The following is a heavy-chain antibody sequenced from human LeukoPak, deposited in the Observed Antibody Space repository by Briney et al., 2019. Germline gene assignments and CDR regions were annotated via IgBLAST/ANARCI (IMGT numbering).Heavy chain of an antibody. CDR3: ARDLGIDYGSVDN. CDR2: ITGTHAT. Sequence: PGGSLRLSCAASGFTVSSNYMSWVRQASGKGLEWVGRITGTHATAYSATVKGRFTISRDDSKYTTYLQMNSLRAEDTAVYYCARDLGIDYGSVDNWGQGTLVTVSS. CDR1: GFTVSSNY. D-gene: IGHD3-10*01. V-gene: IGHV3-73*01. J-gene: IGHJ4*02.